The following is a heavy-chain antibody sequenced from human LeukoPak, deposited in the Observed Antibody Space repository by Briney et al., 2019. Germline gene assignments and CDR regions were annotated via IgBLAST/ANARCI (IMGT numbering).Heavy chain of an antibody. CDR1: GGSISSGGYS. V-gene: IGHV4-30-2*01. CDR2: IYHSGST. D-gene: IGHD5-24*01. CDR3: ARVVEMATTYYFDY. Sequence: SETLSLTCAVSGGSISSGGYSWSWIRQPPGKGLEWIGYIYHSGSTYYNPSLRSRVTISVDRSKNQFSLKLSSVTAADTAVYYCARVVEMATTYYFDYWGQGTLVTVSS. J-gene: IGHJ4*02.